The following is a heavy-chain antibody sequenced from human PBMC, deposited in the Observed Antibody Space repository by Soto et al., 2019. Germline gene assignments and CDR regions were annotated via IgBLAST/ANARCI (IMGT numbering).Heavy chain of an antibody. Sequence: GGSLRLSCAASGFTFSSYGMHWVRQAPGKGLEWVAVISYDGSNKYYVDSVKGRFTISRDNSKNTLYLQMNSLRAEDTAVYYCAKPLHQLGYFDYWVHGT. CDR3: AKPLHQLGYFDY. CDR1: GFTFSSYG. CDR2: ISYDGSNK. D-gene: IGHD6-13*01. V-gene: IGHV3-30*18. J-gene: IGHJ4*01.